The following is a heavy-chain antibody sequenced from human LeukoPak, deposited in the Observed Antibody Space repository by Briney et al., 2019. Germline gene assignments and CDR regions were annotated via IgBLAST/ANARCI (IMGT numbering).Heavy chain of an antibody. V-gene: IGHV3-21*01. CDR1: GFTFSSYG. J-gene: IGHJ3*02. CDR3: ARDSGNYLDAFDI. Sequence: GGSLRLSCAASGFTFSSYGMHWVRQAPGKGLEWVSSISSSSSYIYYADSVKGRFTISRDNAKNSLYLQMNSLRAEDTAVYYCARDSGNYLDAFDIWGQGTMVTVSS. D-gene: IGHD1-7*01. CDR2: ISSSSSYI.